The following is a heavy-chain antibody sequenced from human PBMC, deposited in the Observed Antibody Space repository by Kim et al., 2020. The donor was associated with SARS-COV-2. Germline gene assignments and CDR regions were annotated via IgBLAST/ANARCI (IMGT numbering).Heavy chain of an antibody. CDR1: GFTFSSYA. Sequence: GGSLRLSCAASGFTFSSYAMSWVRQAPGKGLEWVSAISGSGGSTYYADSVKGRFTISRDNSKNTLYLQMNSLRAEDTAVYYCAKASHPVIVGATKAHFDYWGQGTLVTVSS. CDR3: AKASHPVIVGATKAHFDY. CDR2: ISGSGGST. D-gene: IGHD1-26*01. J-gene: IGHJ4*02. V-gene: IGHV3-23*01.